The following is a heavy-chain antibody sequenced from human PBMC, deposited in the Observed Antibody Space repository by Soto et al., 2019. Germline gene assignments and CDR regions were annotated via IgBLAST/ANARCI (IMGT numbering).Heavy chain of an antibody. D-gene: IGHD6-6*01. J-gene: IGHJ5*02. CDR1: GYTFTSYA. CDR2: INAGNGNT. Sequence: ASVKVSCKASGYTFTSYAMHWVRQAPGQRLEWMGWINAGNGNTKYSQKFQGRVTITRDTSASTAYMELSSLRSEDTAVYYCARDHSSSSWYGRFDPWGQGTLVTVSS. CDR3: ARDHSSSSWYGRFDP. V-gene: IGHV1-3*01.